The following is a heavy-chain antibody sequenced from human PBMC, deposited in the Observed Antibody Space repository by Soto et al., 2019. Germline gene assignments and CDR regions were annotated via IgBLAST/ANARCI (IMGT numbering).Heavy chain of an antibody. CDR3: ATGIVGATTGPYYFDY. CDR1: GGSISSGGYY. Sequence: QVQLQESGPGLVKPSQTLSLTCTVSGGSISSGGYYWSWIRQHPGKGLEWIGYIYYSGSTYYNPSLKSRVTISVDTSKNQFSLKLSSVTAADTAVYYCATGIVGATTGPYYFDYWGQGTLVTVSS. V-gene: IGHV4-31*03. J-gene: IGHJ4*02. D-gene: IGHD1-26*01. CDR2: IYYSGST.